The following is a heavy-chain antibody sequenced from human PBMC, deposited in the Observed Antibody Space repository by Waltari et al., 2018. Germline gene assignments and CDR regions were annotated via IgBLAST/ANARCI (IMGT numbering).Heavy chain of an antibody. CDR3: ARITTVTTSAFDI. D-gene: IGHD4-17*01. J-gene: IGHJ3*02. CDR1: GGSISSGSYY. Sequence: QVQLQESGPGLVKPSQTLSLTCTVSGGSISSGSYYWSWIRQPPGKGLEWIGEINHSGSTNYNPSLKSRVTISVDTSKNQFSLRLSSVTAADTAVYYCARITTVTTSAFDIWGQGTMVTVSS. V-gene: IGHV4-39*07. CDR2: INHSGST.